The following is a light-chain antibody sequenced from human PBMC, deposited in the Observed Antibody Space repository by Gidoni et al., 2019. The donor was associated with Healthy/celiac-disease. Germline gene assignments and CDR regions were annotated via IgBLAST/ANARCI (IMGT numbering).Light chain of an antibody. CDR1: SSDVGSYNL. V-gene: IGLV2-23*01. CDR3: CSYAGSSTYV. Sequence: QSDLTQPASGSGSPGQSITISCTGTSSDVGSYNLVSWYQQHPGKAPKLMIYEGSKRPSGVSNRVSGSKSGNTASLTISGLQAEDEADYYCCSYAGSSTYVFGGGTKLTXL. J-gene: IGLJ2*01. CDR2: EGS.